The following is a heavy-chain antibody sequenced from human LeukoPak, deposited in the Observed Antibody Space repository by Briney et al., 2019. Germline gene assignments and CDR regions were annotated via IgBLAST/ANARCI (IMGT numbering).Heavy chain of an antibody. CDR1: GFTSSSYS. V-gene: IGHV3-21*01. CDR2: ISSSSSYI. Sequence: GGSLRLSCAASGFTSSSYSMNWVRQAPGKGLEWVSSISSSSSYIYYADSVKGRFTISRDNAKNSLYLQMNSLRAEDTAVYYCASSIRDIYCSSTSCYKGGDYWGQGTLVTVSS. CDR3: ASSIRDIYCSSTSCYKGGDY. J-gene: IGHJ4*02. D-gene: IGHD2-2*02.